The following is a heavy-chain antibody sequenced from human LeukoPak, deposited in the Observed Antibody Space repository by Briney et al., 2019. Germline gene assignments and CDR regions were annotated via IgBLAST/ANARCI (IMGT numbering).Heavy chain of an antibody. V-gene: IGHV4-34*01. CDR2: INHSGST. CDR1: GGSFSGYY. CDR3: ARGGYSYGFKAFDI. D-gene: IGHD5-18*01. J-gene: IGHJ3*02. Sequence: PSETLSLTCAVYGGSFSGYYWSWIRQPPGKGLEWIGEINHSGSTNYNPSLKSRATISVDTSKNQLSLRLSSVTAADTAVYYCARGGYSYGFKAFDIWGQGTKVTVSS.